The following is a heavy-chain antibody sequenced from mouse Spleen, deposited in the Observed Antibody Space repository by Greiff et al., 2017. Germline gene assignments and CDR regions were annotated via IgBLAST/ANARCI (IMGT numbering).Heavy chain of an antibody. Sequence: EVQLQQSGPGLVKPSQSLSLTCSVTGYSITSGYYWNWIRQFPGNKLEWMGYISYDGSNNYNPSLKNRISITRDTSKNQFFLKLNSVTTEDTATYYCASSGRYFDVWGAGTTVTVSS. CDR1: GYSITSGYY. CDR2: ISYDGSN. CDR3: ASSGRYFDV. V-gene: IGHV3-6*01. J-gene: IGHJ1*01.